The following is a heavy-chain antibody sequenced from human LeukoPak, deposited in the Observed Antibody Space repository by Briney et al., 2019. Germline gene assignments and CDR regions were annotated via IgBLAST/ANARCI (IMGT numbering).Heavy chain of an antibody. J-gene: IGHJ5*02. D-gene: IGHD2-2*02. CDR2: IYSGGST. Sequence: PGGSLRLSCAASGFTVSSNYMSWVRQAPGKGLEWVSVIYSGGSTYYADSVKGRFTISRDNSKNTLYLQMNSLRAEDTAVYYCVGYCSSTSCYRGSFDPWGQGTLVTVSS. CDR3: VGYCSSTSCYRGSFDP. V-gene: IGHV3-53*01. CDR1: GFTVSSNY.